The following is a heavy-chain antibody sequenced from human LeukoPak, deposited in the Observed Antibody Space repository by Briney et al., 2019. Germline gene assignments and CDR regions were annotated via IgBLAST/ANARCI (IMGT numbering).Heavy chain of an antibody. CDR1: GYTFTSYG. CDR2: ISAYNGNT. CDR3: ARDHTPGWSGYYPYYYYYMDV. J-gene: IGHJ6*03. D-gene: IGHD3-3*01. V-gene: IGHV1-18*01. Sequence: ASVKVSYKASGYTFTSYGISWVRQAPGQGLEWMGWISAYNGNTNYAQKLQGRVTMTTDTSTSTAYMELRSLRSDDTAVYYCARDHTPGWSGYYPYYYYYMDVWGKGTTVTVSS.